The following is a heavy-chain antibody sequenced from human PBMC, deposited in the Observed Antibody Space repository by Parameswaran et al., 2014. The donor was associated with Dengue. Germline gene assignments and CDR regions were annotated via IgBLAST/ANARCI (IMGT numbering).Heavy chain of an antibody. CDR2: IWYDGSNE. V-gene: IGHV3-33*01. Sequence: QAGSLCKISCVVSGFTFGSYGMHWVRQAPGKGLEWVAFIWYDGSNEDYADSVKGRFTISRDNSKNTLYLNMNSLRAEDTAVYYCAREFAGPFDYWGQGTLVTVSS. J-gene: IGHJ4*02. CDR3: AREFAGPFDY. CDR1: GFTFGSYG. D-gene: IGHD3-10*01.